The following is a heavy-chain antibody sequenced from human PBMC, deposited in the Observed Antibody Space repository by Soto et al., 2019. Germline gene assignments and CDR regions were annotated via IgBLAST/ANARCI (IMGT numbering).Heavy chain of an antibody. D-gene: IGHD2-15*01. V-gene: IGHV1-2*02. Sequence: ASVKVSCKASGYSFTDYYIHWVRRAPGQGLEWMGWINPKSGGTNYAQKFQDGITLTRDRSISAAYMELTRLRSDDTAVYFCARDCDATSCYGMDAWGQGTTVTVSS. CDR3: ARDCDATSCYGMDA. CDR1: GYSFTDYY. CDR2: INPKSGGT. J-gene: IGHJ6*02.